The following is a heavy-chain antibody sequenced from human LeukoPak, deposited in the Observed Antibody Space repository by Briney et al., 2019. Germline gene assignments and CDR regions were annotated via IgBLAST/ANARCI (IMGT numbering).Heavy chain of an antibody. Sequence: GGSLRLSCAASGFTFSPYVTSWVPKAPGNEPECISDISGSGGSTYYADSVQGRFTISRDNSKNTLYLQMNSLRAEDTAVYYCAKDGLAAAGTHFDYWGQGTLVTVSS. CDR2: ISGSGGST. CDR3: AKDGLAAAGTHFDY. CDR1: GFTFSPYV. D-gene: IGHD6-13*01. J-gene: IGHJ4*02. V-gene: IGHV3-23*01.